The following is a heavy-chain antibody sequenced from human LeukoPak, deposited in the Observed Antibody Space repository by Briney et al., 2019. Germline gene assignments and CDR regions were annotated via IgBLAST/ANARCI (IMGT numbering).Heavy chain of an antibody. J-gene: IGHJ4*02. D-gene: IGHD3-22*01. V-gene: IGHV3-48*03. CDR1: GFTFSSYE. CDR2: ISSSGSTI. Sequence: GGSLRLSCAASGFTFSSYEMNWVRQAPGKGLEWVSYISSSGSTIYYADSVKGRFTISRDNSKNTLYLQMNSLRAEDTAVYYCVGDSSGYWHFDYWGQGTLVTVSS. CDR3: VGDSSGYWHFDY.